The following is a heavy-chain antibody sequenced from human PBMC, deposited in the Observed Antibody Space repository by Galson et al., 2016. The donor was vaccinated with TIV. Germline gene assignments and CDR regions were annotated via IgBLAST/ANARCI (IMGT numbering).Heavy chain of an antibody. D-gene: IGHD5-18*01. CDR3: ARAPGYSGFSYGYFDT. CDR1: GYSFTSFW. J-gene: IGHJ4*02. Sequence: QSGAEVKKPGESLRISCKASGYSFTSFWIAWVRRMPGKGLEWVGIMYSADCDIKYSPSFQGQVTISADAAISTAYLEWSSLQASDTAIYYCARAPGYSGFSYGYFDTWGQGTQVTVSS. V-gene: IGHV5-51*03. CDR2: MYSADCDI.